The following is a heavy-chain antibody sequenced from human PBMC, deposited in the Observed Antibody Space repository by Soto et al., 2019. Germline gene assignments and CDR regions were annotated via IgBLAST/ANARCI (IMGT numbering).Heavy chain of an antibody. CDR2: ISSSSSTI. D-gene: IGHD3-3*01. CDR3: ARGGAIFGVVIPPFDY. V-gene: IGHV3-48*01. J-gene: IGHJ4*02. Sequence: EVQLVESGGGLVQPGGSLRLSCAASGFTFSSYSMNWFRQAPGKGLEWVSYISSSSSTIYYADSVKGRFTISRDNAKNSLYLQMNSLRAEDTAVYYCARGGAIFGVVIPPFDYWGQGTLVTVSS. CDR1: GFTFSSYS.